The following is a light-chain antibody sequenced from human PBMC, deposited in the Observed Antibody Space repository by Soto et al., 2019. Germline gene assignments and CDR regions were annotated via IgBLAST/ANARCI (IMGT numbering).Light chain of an antibody. CDR1: SSDVGGYNY. Sequence: QSALTQPASVSGSPGQSITISCTGTSSDVGGYNYVSWYQQHPGKAPKLMIYDVSNRPSGVSNRFSGSKSGNTASLTISGLQAEDEADYYCSSYTSSSTLLPFGTGTKLTVL. CDR3: SSYTSSSTLLP. V-gene: IGLV2-14*01. CDR2: DVS. J-gene: IGLJ1*01.